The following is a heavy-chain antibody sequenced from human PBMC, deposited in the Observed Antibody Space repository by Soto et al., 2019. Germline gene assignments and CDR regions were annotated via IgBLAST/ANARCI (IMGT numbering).Heavy chain of an antibody. CDR3: ARDPAVDYYYGMDV. CDR2: ISYDGSNK. V-gene: IGHV3-30-3*01. J-gene: IGHJ6*02. Sequence: QVQLVESGGGVVQPGRSLRLSCAASGFTFSSYAMHWVRQAPGKGLEWVAIISYDGSNKYYADSVKGRFTISRDNSKNTLYLQMNRLRAEDTAVYYCARDPAVDYYYGMDVWGQGTTVTVSS. CDR1: GFTFSSYA. D-gene: IGHD6-19*01.